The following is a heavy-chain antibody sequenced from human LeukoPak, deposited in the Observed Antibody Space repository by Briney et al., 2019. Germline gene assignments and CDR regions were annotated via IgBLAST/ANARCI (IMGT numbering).Heavy chain of an antibody. Sequence: PGGPPRPSSTPSGFTSIDSFISWIRQAPRKGLGWISYISSRGTTIYYADSVKGRFTISRDNAKNSLYLQMNSLRVEDTAVFYCAKGSLAVPATPLDFWGQGTLVTVSS. V-gene: IGHV3-11*01. J-gene: IGHJ4*02. CDR2: ISSRGTTI. CDR3: AKGSLAVPATPLDF. CDR1: GFTSIDSF. D-gene: IGHD2-15*01.